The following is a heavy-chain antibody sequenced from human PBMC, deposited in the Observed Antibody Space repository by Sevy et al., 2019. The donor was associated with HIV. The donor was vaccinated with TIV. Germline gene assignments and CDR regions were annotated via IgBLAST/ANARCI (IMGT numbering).Heavy chain of an antibody. CDR2: ISGSGGST. CDR1: GFTFSSYA. Sequence: GVLRLSCAASGFTFSSYAMSWVRQAPGKGLEWVSAISGSGGSTYYADSVKGRFTISRDNSKNTLYLQMNSLRAEDTAVYYCAKDRAHSSSSDYWGQGTLVTVSS. D-gene: IGHD6-6*01. V-gene: IGHV3-23*01. CDR3: AKDRAHSSSSDY. J-gene: IGHJ4*02.